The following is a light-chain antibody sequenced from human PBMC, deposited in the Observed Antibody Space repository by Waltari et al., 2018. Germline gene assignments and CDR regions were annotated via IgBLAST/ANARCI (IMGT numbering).Light chain of an antibody. V-gene: IGLV2-14*01. J-gene: IGLJ2*01. CDR1: SSDVGGYNY. CDR3: SSYTSSSTLV. Sequence: QSALTQPASVSGSPGQSITISCTGTSSDVGGYNYVSWYQQHPGKAPKLMIYEVSNLPSGVSNRFSGSKSGTTASLTISGLQAEDEADYYCSSYTSSSTLVFGGGTKLTVL. CDR2: EVS.